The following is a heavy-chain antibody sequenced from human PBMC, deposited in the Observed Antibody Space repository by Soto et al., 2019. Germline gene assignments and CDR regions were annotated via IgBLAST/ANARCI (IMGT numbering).Heavy chain of an antibody. CDR3: ARDVLSAAGDYCYGRDV. V-gene: IGHV1-46*01. D-gene: IGHD2-2*01. Sequence: SVKVSCKASGYTFTSYYMHWVRPAPGQGLEWKRIINPSGGSTSYARKCQGRVTMTRDTSTSTVDMELSSLSSEDTAVYYCARDVLSAAGDYCYGRDVWGQGTTDTVSS. CDR1: GYTFTSYY. CDR2: INPSGGST. J-gene: IGHJ6*02.